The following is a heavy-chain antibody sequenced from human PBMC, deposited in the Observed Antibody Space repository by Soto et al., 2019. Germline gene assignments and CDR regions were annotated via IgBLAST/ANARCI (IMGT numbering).Heavy chain of an antibody. D-gene: IGHD4-17*01. CDR3: ARTYGDYYYYYRDV. CDR1: GGSISSYY. Sequence: SETLSLTCTVSGGSISSYYWSWIRQPPGKGLEWIGHIYYSGSTNYNPSLKSRVTISVDTSKNQFSLKLSSVTAADTAVYYCARTYGDYYYYYRDVWGKGTTVTVSS. J-gene: IGHJ6*03. V-gene: IGHV4-59*01. CDR2: IYYSGST.